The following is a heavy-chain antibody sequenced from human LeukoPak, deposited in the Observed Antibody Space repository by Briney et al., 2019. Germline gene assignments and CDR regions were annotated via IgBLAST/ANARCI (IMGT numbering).Heavy chain of an antibody. D-gene: IGHD3-10*02. CDR3: AELGITMIGGV. CDR1: GFTFSSYE. Sequence: GGSLRLSCAASGFTFSSYEMNWVRQAPGKGLEWVSYISSSGSTIYYADSVKGRFTISRDNAENSLYLQMNSLRAEDTAVYYCAELGITMIGGVWGKGTTVTVSS. V-gene: IGHV3-48*03. J-gene: IGHJ6*04. CDR2: ISSSGSTI.